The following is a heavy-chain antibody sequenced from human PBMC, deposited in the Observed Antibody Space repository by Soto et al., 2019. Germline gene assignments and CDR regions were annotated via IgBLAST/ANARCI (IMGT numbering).Heavy chain of an antibody. Sequence: QAHLVQSGAEVKKPGAPVQVSCKSSGYNFTRFGISWVRQAPGQGLEWMGWISTYNGNTNYAQRLQGRVTMTTDTSTNTAYMELRSLRSDDTAVYYCARLYIVGTTMSYGMDVWGQGTTVTVSS. V-gene: IGHV1-18*01. CDR1: GYNFTRFG. J-gene: IGHJ6*02. CDR3: ARLYIVGTTMSYGMDV. CDR2: ISTYNGNT. D-gene: IGHD1-26*01.